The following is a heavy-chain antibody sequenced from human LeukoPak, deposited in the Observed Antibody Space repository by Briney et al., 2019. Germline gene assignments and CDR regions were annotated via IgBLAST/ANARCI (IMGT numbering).Heavy chain of an antibody. CDR2: IYTSGST. V-gene: IGHV4-4*07. CDR3: ARGGGNFAFDY. D-gene: IGHD4-23*01. J-gene: IGHJ4*02. CDR1: GGSISSYY. Sequence: PSETLSLTCTVSGGSISSYYWSWIRQPAGKGLVWIGRIYTSGSTNYNPSLKSRVTMSVDTSKNQFSLKLSSVTAADTAVYYCARGGGNFAFDYWGQGTLVTVSS.